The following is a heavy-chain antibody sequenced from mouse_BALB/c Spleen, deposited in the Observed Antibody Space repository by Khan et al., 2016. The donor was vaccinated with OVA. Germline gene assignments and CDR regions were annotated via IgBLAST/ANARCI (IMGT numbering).Heavy chain of an antibody. CDR3: KRDRIDY. V-gene: IGHV1-7*01. J-gene: IGHJ2*01. Sequence: VKLVESGAELAKPGASVKMSCKASGYTFTTYWMHWIKQRPGQGLEWIGYINPTSGYTDYNEKFKDRATLSADKSSSTAYMQLTSLTSEDSAVYYCKRDRIDYWGQGTTLTVSS. CDR2: INPTSGYT. CDR1: GYTFTTYW.